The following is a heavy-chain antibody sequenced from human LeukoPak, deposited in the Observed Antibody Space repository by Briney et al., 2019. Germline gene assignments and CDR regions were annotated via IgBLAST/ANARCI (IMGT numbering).Heavy chain of an antibody. V-gene: IGHV4-34*01. CDR3: ARVIRPYYDILTGYYKRGENYYYGMDV. D-gene: IGHD3-9*01. Sequence: GSLRLSCAASGFTFSSYAMSWIRQPPGKGLEWIGEINHSGSTNYNPSLKSRVTISVDTSKNRFSLKLSSVTAADTAVYYCARVIRPYYDILTGYYKRGENYYYGMDVWGQGTTVTVSS. CDR1: GFTFSSYA. J-gene: IGHJ6*02. CDR2: INHSGST.